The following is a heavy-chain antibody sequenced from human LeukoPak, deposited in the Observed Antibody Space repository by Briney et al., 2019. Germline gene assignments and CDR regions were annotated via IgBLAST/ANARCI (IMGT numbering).Heavy chain of an antibody. D-gene: IGHD6-19*01. CDR1: GFIFDDYG. CDR3: ARTDSSGWYDY. Sequence: GGSLRLSCAASGFIFDDYGMSWVRQAPGKGLEWVSDINWNGGRTGYADSVKGRFTISRDNAKNSLYLQMNSLRAEDTALYYCARTDSSGWYDYWGQGTLVTVSS. V-gene: IGHV3-20*04. CDR2: INWNGGRT. J-gene: IGHJ4*02.